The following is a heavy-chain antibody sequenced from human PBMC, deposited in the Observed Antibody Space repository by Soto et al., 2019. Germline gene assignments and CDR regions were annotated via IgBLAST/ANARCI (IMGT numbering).Heavy chain of an antibody. CDR1: GGSISSGDYY. CDR3: AREASPMATNPNWFDP. CDR2: IYYSGST. Sequence: SETLSLTCTVSGGSISSGDYYWSWIRQPPGKGLEWIGYIYYSGSTYYNPSLKSRVTISVDTSKNQFSLKLSSVTAADTAVYYCAREASPMATNPNWFDPWGQGTLVTVSS. J-gene: IGHJ5*02. D-gene: IGHD5-12*01. V-gene: IGHV4-30-4*01.